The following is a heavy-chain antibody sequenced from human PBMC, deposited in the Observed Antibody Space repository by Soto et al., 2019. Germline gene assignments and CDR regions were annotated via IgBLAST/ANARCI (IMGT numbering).Heavy chain of an antibody. J-gene: IGHJ4*02. D-gene: IGHD3-3*01. CDR3: AKDGGKGDFWSGYYHYFDY. V-gene: IGHV3-30*18. CDR1: GFTFSSYG. CDR2: ISYDGSNK. Sequence: GGSLRLSCAASGFTFSSYGMHWVRQAPGKGLEWVAVISYDGSNKYYADSVKGRFTISRDNSKNTLYLQMNSLRAEDTAVYYCAKDGGKGDFWSGYYHYFDYWGQGTLVTVSS.